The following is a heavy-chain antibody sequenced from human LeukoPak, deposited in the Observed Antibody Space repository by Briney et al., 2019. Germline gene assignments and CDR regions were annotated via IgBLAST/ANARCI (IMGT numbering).Heavy chain of an antibody. CDR3: AKDVEMATINYFDY. J-gene: IGHJ4*02. Sequence: GRSLRLSCAASGFTFGSYGMHWVRQAPGKGLEKVAVIWYDGSNKYYADSVKGRFTISRDNSKNTLYLQMNSLRAEDTAVYYCAKDVEMATINYFDYWGQGTLVTVSS. CDR2: IWYDGSNK. D-gene: IGHD5-24*01. V-gene: IGHV3-33*06. CDR1: GFTFGSYG.